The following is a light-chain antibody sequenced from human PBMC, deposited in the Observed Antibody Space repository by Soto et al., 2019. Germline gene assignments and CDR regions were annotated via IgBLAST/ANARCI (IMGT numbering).Light chain of an antibody. V-gene: IGKV3-20*01. J-gene: IGKJ2*01. CDR3: HQYDNAPQT. Sequence: EIVLTQSPGTLSLTPGERATLSCRASQSVSNNYLAWYQQKPGQAPRRLIYGASNRATGIPDRFSGSGSGTDFTLTISRLEPEDFAVYYCHQYDNAPQTYGQGTKVDIK. CDR2: GAS. CDR1: QSVSNNY.